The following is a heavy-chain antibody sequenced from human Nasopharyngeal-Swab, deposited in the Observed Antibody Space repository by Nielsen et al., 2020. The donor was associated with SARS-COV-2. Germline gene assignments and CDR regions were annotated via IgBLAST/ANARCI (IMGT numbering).Heavy chain of an antibody. CDR1: GGTFSSYA. D-gene: IGHD1-26*01. CDR2: IIPILGTA. V-gene: IGHV1-69*13. CDR3: AVGATGYYYMDV. Sequence: SVKVSCKASGGTFSSYAISWVRQAPGQGLEWMGGIIPILGTANYAQKFQGRVTITADESTSTAYMELNSLRSEDTAVYYCAVGATGYYYMDVWGKGTTVTVSS. J-gene: IGHJ6*03.